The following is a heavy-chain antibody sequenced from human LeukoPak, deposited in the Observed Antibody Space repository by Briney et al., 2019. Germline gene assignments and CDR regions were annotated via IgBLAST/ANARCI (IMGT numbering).Heavy chain of an antibody. CDR3: ARANTYYYDSSGYYYRGYYYYYMDV. Sequence: GASVKVSCKASGGTFNRYAVTWVRQAPGQGLEWMGGITPIFGTANYAQKFQGRVTITTDESTSTAYMELSSLRSEDTAVYYCARANTYYYDSSGYYYRGYYYYYMDVWGKGTTVTVSS. J-gene: IGHJ6*03. V-gene: IGHV1-69*05. CDR2: ITPIFGTA. D-gene: IGHD3-22*01. CDR1: GGTFNRYA.